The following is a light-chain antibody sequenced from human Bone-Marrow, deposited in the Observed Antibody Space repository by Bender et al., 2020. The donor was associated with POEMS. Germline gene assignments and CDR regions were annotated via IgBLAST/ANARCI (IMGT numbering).Light chain of an antibody. CDR2: DVT. J-gene: IGLJ3*02. CDR1: SSDVGGYSY. V-gene: IGLV2-11*01. Sequence: QSALTQPRSVSGSPGQSITISCSGTSSDVGGYSYVSWYQHHPGKAPKLIIYDVTKRPSGVPDRFSGSKSGSTASLTISGLQADDEADYFCCSFAGGYTWVFGGGTKLTVL. CDR3: CSFAGGYTWV.